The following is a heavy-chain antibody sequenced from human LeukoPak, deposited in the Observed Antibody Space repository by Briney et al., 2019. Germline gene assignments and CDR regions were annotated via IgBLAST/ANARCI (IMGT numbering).Heavy chain of an antibody. V-gene: IGHV3-7*01. CDR3: ARVNSESSVYRPFDS. CDR1: GFTFSTYW. CDR2: IKQDGSDK. J-gene: IGHJ4*02. D-gene: IGHD3-22*01. Sequence: GGSLRLSCAASGFTFSTYWMSWVRQAPGKGLEWVANIKQDGSDKYYVGSVKGRFTISRVNANNSLYLQMNSLRAEDTAVYYCARVNSESSVYRPFDSWGQGTLVPVSS.